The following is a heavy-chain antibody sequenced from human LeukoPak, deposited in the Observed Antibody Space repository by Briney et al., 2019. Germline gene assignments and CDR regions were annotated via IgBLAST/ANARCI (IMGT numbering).Heavy chain of an antibody. J-gene: IGHJ4*02. CDR1: GFTFSSYW. CDR3: AREMRSYDSSGYYSFDY. V-gene: IGHV3-7*01. Sequence: PGGSLRLSCAASGFTFSSYWMSWVRQAPGKGLEWVANIKQDGSEKYYVDSVKGRFTISRDNAKNSLYLQMNSLRAEDTAVYYCAREMRSYDSSGYYSFDYWGQGTLVTASS. D-gene: IGHD3-22*01. CDR2: IKQDGSEK.